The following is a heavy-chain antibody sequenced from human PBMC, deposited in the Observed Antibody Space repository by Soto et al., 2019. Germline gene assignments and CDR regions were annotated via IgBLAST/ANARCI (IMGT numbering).Heavy chain of an antibody. J-gene: IGHJ2*01. Sequence: SVKVSCNAAGGTFSSYAISWVRQAPGQGLEWMGGIIPIFGTANYAQKFQGRVTITADESTSTAYMELSSLRSEDTAVYYCARRYCSGGSCYFWYFDLWGRGTLVTVSS. CDR1: GGTFSSYA. D-gene: IGHD2-15*01. V-gene: IGHV1-69*13. CDR2: IIPIFGTA. CDR3: ARRYCSGGSCYFWYFDL.